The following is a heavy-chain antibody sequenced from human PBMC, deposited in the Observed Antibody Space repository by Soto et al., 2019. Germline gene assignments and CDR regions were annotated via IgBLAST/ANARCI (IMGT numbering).Heavy chain of an antibody. Sequence: ESGGGVVQPGRSLRLSCAASGFTFSSYGMHWVRQAPGKGLEWVAVISYDGSNKYYADSVKGRFTISRDNSKNTLYLQMNSLRAEDTAVYYCAKDGLRSSGWLHPYNWFDPWGQGTLVTVSS. CDR3: AKDGLRSSGWLHPYNWFDP. D-gene: IGHD6-19*01. J-gene: IGHJ5*02. CDR2: ISYDGSNK. CDR1: GFTFSSYG. V-gene: IGHV3-30*18.